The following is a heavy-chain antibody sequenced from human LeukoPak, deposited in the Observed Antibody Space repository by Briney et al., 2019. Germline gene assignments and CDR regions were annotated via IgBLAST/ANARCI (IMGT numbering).Heavy chain of an antibody. Sequence: GESLKISCKGSGYSFTSYWIGWVRQMPGKGLEWMGIIYPGDSDTRYSPSFQGQVTISADKSISTAYLQWSSLKASDTAMYYCATGSGSYYRKFAFDIWGQGTMVTVSS. D-gene: IGHD3-10*01. CDR3: ATGSGSYYRKFAFDI. CDR1: GYSFTSYW. V-gene: IGHV5-51*01. CDR2: IYPGDSDT. J-gene: IGHJ3*02.